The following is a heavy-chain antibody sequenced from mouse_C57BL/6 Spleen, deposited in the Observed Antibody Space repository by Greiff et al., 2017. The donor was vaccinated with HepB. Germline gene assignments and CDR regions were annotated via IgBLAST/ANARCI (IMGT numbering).Heavy chain of an antibody. V-gene: IGHV1-47*01. CDR2: FHPYNDDT. CDR3: ARSYGSSYGWYFDV. D-gene: IGHD1-1*01. Sequence: QVHVKQSGAELVKPGASVKLSCKASGYTFTTYPIEWMKQNHGKSLEWIGYFHPYNDDTKYNEKFKGKATLTVEKSSSTVYLELSRLTSDDAAVYDCARSYGSSYGWYFDVWGTGTTVTVSS. J-gene: IGHJ1*03. CDR1: GYTFTTYP.